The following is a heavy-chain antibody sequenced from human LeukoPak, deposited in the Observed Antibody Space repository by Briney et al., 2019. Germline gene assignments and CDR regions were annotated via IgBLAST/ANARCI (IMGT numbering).Heavy chain of an antibody. D-gene: IGHD2-2*01. CDR2: IYHSGST. Sequence: PSETLSLTCAVSGGSISSSNWWSWVRQPPGKGLEWIGEIYHSGSTNYNPSLKSRVTISVDTSKNQFSLKLSSVTAADTAVYYCARLRYCSSTSCYRLGNVRRARVPNWFDPWGQGTLVTVSS. CDR1: GGSISSSNW. CDR3: ARLRYCSSTSCYRLGNVRRARVPNWFDP. V-gene: IGHV4-4*02. J-gene: IGHJ5*02.